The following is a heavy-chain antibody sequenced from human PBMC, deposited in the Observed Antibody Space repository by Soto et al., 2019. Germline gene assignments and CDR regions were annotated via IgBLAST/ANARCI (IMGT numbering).Heavy chain of an antibody. CDR1: GFAFSTYA. Sequence: EVQLLESGGALEHPGGSLRLSCAAAGFAFSTYAMTWVRQAPGKGLEWVSVISGSGGSSYYAASVQGRFTISRDNSKNTLFLQMDGLRAEDTAVYYCAKVTKRAAAGRYEYYKYGMDVWGQGTPVTVSS. CDR3: AKVTKRAAAGRYEYYKYGMDV. J-gene: IGHJ6*02. D-gene: IGHD6-13*01. CDR2: ISGSGGSS. V-gene: IGHV3-23*01.